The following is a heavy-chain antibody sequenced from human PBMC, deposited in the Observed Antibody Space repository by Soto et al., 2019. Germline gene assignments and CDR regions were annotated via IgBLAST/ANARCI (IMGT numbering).Heavy chain of an antibody. CDR3: AKDSSAWIQDGPPAYYYGLDV. CDR1: EFTFSSYA. CDR2: ISGSGGRT. D-gene: IGHD5-18*01. V-gene: IGHV3-23*01. Sequence: EVELLESGGGLVQPGGSLRLSCAASEFTFSSYAMSWVRQAPGKGLEWVSAISGSGGRTYYVDSVRGRFTISRDSSKNMLYLQMNSRRAEDTAIYYWAKDSSAWIQDGPPAYYYGLDVWGQGTTVTVSS. J-gene: IGHJ6*02.